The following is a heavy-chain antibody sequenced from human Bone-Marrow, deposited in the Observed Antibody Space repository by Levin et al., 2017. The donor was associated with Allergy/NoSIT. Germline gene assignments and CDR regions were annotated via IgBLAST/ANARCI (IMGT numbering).Heavy chain of an antibody. V-gene: IGHV1-46*01. CDR3: AREDLPGTAMVMVFDY. D-gene: IGHD5-18*01. J-gene: IGHJ4*02. Sequence: PGESLKISCKASGYTFTSYYMHWVRQAPGQGLEWMGIINPSGGSTSYAQKFQGRVTMTRDTSTSTVYMELSSLRSEDTAVYYCAREDLPGTAMVMVFDYWGQGTLVTVSS. CDR1: GYTFTSYY. CDR2: INPSGGST.